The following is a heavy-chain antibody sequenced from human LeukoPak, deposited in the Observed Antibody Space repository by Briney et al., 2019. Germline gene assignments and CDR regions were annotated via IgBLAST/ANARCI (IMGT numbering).Heavy chain of an antibody. Sequence: SETLSLTCTVSGGSISSYYWSWIRQPAGKGLEWIGRIYTSGSTNYNPSLKSRVTMSVDTSKNQFSLKLSSVTAADTAVYYCARVRGDGSGSYYKRGDYYYYMDVWDKGTTVTVSS. D-gene: IGHD3-10*01. J-gene: IGHJ6*03. CDR1: GGSISSYY. V-gene: IGHV4-4*07. CDR3: ARVRGDGSGSYYKRGDYYYYMDV. CDR2: IYTSGST.